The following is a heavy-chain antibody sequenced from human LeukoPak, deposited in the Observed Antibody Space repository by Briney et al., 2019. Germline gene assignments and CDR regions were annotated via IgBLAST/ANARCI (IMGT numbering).Heavy chain of an antibody. CDR2: INTNTGNP. Sequence: ASVKVSCKASGYTFTSYAMNWVRQAPGQGLEWMGWINTNTGNPTYAQGFTGRFVFSLDISVSTAYLQISSLKAEDTAVYYCARWGNTRGNSGWRKFDYWGQGTLVTVSS. CDR3: ARWGNTRGNSGWRKFDY. D-gene: IGHD6-19*01. V-gene: IGHV7-4-1*02. CDR1: GYTFTSYA. J-gene: IGHJ4*02.